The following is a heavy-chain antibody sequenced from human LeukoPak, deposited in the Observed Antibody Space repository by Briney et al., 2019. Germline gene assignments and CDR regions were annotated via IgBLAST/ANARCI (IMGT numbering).Heavy chain of an antibody. J-gene: IGHJ5*02. V-gene: IGHV3-23*01. CDR1: GFTFRSYA. CDR2: INDSGGKT. CDR3: AKGFHP. Sequence: GGSLRLSCAASGFTFRSYAMSWVRQAPGKGLEWVSVINDSGGKTYYADSVKGRFTISRDNSKNTLYLQMNSLRADDTAVYYCAKGFHPWGQGTLVTVSS.